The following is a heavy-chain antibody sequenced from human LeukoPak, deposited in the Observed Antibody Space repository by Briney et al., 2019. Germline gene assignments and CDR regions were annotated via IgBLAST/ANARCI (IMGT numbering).Heavy chain of an antibody. J-gene: IGHJ4*02. CDR1: GFAFSSYA. Sequence: GGSLGLSCSASGFAFSSYAMYWVRQAPGKGLEYVSAISRDGGTQYPADSVKGRITISRDNSKNTLYLQINSLRAEDTAVYYCARPPSDNLLTGSLYYFDNWGQGTLVTVSS. V-gene: IGHV3-64*04. CDR3: ARPPSDNLLTGSLYYFDN. CDR2: ISRDGGTQ. D-gene: IGHD3-9*01.